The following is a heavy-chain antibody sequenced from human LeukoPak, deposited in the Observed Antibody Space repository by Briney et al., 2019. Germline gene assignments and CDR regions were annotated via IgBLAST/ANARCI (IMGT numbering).Heavy chain of an antibody. CDR3: ARGDFFYYYYGMDV. CDR1: GYTFTSYD. V-gene: IGHV1-8*01. CDR2: MNPNSGNT. J-gene: IGHJ6*02. Sequence: ASVKVSCKASGYTFTSYDINWVRQATGQGLEWMGWMNPNSGNTGYAQKFQGRVTMTRNTSISTAYMELSSLRSEDTAVYYCARGDFFYYYYGMDVWGQGTTVTVSS. D-gene: IGHD3-3*01.